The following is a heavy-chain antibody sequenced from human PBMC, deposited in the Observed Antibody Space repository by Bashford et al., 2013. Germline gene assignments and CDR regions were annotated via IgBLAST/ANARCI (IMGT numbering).Heavy chain of an antibody. CDR1: GYTFSDYY. CDR2: INPNPNSGAT. D-gene: IGHD1-26*01. CDR3: ARDGPVVGVWNAFDV. V-gene: IGHV1-2*02. Sequence: ASVKVSCKASGYTFSDYYLHWVRQAPGQGLEWMGWINPNPNSGATKYAEMFQGRVTMTRDTSISTAYMELSSLRSDDTAVYFCARDGPVVGVWNAFDVVGQGTVVTVS. J-gene: IGHJ3*01.